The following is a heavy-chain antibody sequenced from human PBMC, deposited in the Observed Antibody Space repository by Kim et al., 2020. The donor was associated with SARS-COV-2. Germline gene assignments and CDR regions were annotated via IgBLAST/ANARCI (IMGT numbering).Heavy chain of an antibody. CDR3: ARLTYSSGWYDHDAFDI. CDR2: IYYSGST. V-gene: IGHV4-39*01. D-gene: IGHD6-19*01. CDR1: GGSISSSSYY. Sequence: SETLSLTCTVSGGSISSSSYYWGWIRQPPGEGLEWIGSIYYSGSTYYNPSLKSRVTISVDTSKNQFSLKLSSVTAADTAVYYCARLTYSSGWYDHDAFDIWGQGTMVTVSS. J-gene: IGHJ3*02.